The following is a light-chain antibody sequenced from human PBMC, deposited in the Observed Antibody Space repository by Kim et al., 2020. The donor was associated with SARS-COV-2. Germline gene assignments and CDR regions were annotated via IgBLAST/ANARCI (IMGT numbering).Light chain of an antibody. Sequence: VALGQTVRITCQGDSLRSYDATWYQQKPGQAPIVVIYGKNNRPSGIPDRCSGSSSGDTASLTITGTQAGDEADYYCNSRGSNDNVLFGGGTKLTVL. CDR2: GKN. CDR3: NSRGSNDNVL. J-gene: IGLJ2*01. CDR1: SLRSYD. V-gene: IGLV3-19*01.